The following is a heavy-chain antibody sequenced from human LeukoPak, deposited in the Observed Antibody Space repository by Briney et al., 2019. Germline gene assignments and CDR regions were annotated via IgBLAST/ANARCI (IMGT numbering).Heavy chain of an antibody. CDR1: GGSISSSSYY. CDR3: ARLYSNYYFVSAYYYYMDV. D-gene: IGHD4-11*01. CDR2: IYYSGST. V-gene: IGHV4-39*07. J-gene: IGHJ6*03. Sequence: SETLSLTCTVSGGSISSSSYYWGWIRQPPGKGLEWIGSIYYSGSTYYNPSLKSRVTISVDTSKNQFSLKLSSVTAADTAVYYCARLYSNYYFVSAYYYYMDVWGKGTTVTVSS.